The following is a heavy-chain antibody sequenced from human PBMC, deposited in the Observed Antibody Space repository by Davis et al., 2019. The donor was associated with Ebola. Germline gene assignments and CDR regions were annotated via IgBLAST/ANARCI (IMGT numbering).Heavy chain of an antibody. CDR3: ASLRRTITGMDDSFDI. D-gene: IGHD2-8*02. CDR2: IYPGDSDT. J-gene: IGHJ3*02. Sequence: GESLKISCKGSGYIFTKSWIGWVRQMPGKGLEWMGIIYPGDSDTRYSPSFQGQVTISADKSTKTAFLQWSSLKASDTAMYYCASLRRTITGMDDSFDIWGQGTMVTVSS. V-gene: IGHV5-51*01. CDR1: GYIFTKSW.